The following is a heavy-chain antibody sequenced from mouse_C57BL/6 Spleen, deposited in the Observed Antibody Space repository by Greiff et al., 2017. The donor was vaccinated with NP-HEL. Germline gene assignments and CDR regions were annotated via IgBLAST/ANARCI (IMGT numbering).Heavy chain of an antibody. Sequence: EVQRVESGGGLVQPGGSLKLSCAASGFTFSDYYMYWVRQTPEKRLEWVAYISNGGGSTYYPDTVKGRFTISRDNAKNTLYLQMSRLKSEDTAMYYCARARTAQAPWFAYWGQGTLVTVSA. CDR1: GFTFSDYY. CDR2: ISNGGGST. D-gene: IGHD3-2*02. CDR3: ARARTAQAPWFAY. V-gene: IGHV5-12*01. J-gene: IGHJ3*01.